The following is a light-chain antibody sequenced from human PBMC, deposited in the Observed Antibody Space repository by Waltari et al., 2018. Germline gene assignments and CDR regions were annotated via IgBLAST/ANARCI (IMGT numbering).Light chain of an antibody. J-gene: IGKJ3*01. Sequence: DIQMTQSPPSLSASVGDRVTIPCRATQSISTSLNWYQQEPGKAPNLRIYGASSLERGVPSRFSGSGSGTDFTLTISSLHPEDFATYYCQQSYTTPFTFGPGTKVDLK. V-gene: IGKV1-39*01. CDR1: QSISTS. CDR3: QQSYTTPFT. CDR2: GAS.